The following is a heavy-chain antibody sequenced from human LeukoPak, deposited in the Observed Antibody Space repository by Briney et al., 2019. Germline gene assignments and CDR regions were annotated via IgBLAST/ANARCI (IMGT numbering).Heavy chain of an antibody. J-gene: IGHJ4*02. CDR1: GGTFSSYA. Sequence: SVKVSCKASGGTFSSYAVSWVRQAPGQGLEWMGGIIPIFGSANYAQKFQGRVTMTRDTSTSTVYMELSSLRSEDTAVYYCARAKFRGVIRYTPPGYWGQGTLVTVSS. CDR3: ARAKFRGVIRYTPPGY. V-gene: IGHV1-69*05. CDR2: IIPIFGSA. D-gene: IGHD3-10*01.